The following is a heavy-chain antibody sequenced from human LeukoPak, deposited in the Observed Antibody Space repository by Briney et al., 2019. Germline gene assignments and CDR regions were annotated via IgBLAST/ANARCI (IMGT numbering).Heavy chain of an antibody. V-gene: IGHV3-48*04. Sequence: GGSLRLSCAASGFTFSSYSMNWVRQAPGKGLEWVSYISSSSSTIYYADSVRGRFTISRANAKNSLYLQMNSLRAEDTAVYYCARDRPGTSYYYMDVWGKGTTVTVSS. CDR3: ARDRPGTSYYYMDV. J-gene: IGHJ6*03. CDR2: ISSSSSTI. D-gene: IGHD1-7*01. CDR1: GFTFSSYS.